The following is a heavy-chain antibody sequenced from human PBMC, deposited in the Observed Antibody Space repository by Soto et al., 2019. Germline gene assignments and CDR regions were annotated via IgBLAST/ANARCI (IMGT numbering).Heavy chain of an antibody. CDR2: ISYDGSNK. J-gene: IGHJ5*02. CDR1: GFTFSSYA. V-gene: IGHV3-30-3*01. CDR3: ASSRADFWSGYCGEACNWFDP. Sequence: GGSLRLSCAASGFTFSSYAMHWVRQAPGKGLEWVAVISYDGSNKYYADSGKGRFTISRDNSKNTLYLKMNSRRAEDTAVYYCASSRADFWSGYCGEACNWFDPWGQGTLVTVSS. D-gene: IGHD3-3*01.